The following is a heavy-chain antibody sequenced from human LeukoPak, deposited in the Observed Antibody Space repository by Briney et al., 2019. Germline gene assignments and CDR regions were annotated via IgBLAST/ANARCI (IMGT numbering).Heavy chain of an antibody. CDR3: ARRCSGGSCYTPHSFDY. D-gene: IGHD2-15*01. V-gene: IGHV5-51*01. Sequence: GESLKISCKGSGYSFTSYWIGWVRQVPGKGLEWMGIIYPGDSDTRYSPSFQGQVTISADKSISTAYLQWSSLKASDTTMYYCARRCSGGSCYTPHSFDYWGQGTLVTVSS. J-gene: IGHJ4*02. CDR1: GYSFTSYW. CDR2: IYPGDSDT.